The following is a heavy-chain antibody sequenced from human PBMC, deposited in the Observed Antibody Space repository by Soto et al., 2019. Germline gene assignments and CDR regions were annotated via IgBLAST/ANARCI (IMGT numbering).Heavy chain of an antibody. J-gene: IGHJ4*02. Sequence: SVKVSCKASGGTFSSYAISWVRQAPGQGLEWMGGIIPIFGTANYAQKFQGRVTITADESTSTAYMELSSLRSEDTAVYYCARSIAVAGTFDYWGQGTLVTVSS. CDR1: GGTFSSYA. V-gene: IGHV1-69*13. CDR2: IIPIFGTA. D-gene: IGHD6-19*01. CDR3: ARSIAVAGTFDY.